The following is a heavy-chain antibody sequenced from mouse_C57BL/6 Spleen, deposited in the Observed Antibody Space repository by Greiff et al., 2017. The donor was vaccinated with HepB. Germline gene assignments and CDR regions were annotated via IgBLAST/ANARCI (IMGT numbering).Heavy chain of an antibody. D-gene: IGHD2-5*01. Sequence: EVKLVESGGGLVKPGGSLKLSCAASGFTFSSYAMSWVRQTPEKRLEWVATISDGGSYTYYPDNVKGRFTISRDNAKNNLYLQMSHLKSEDTAMYYCARVYSNGFAYWGQGTLVTVSA. V-gene: IGHV5-4*03. J-gene: IGHJ3*01. CDR1: GFTFSSYA. CDR3: ARVYSNGFAY. CDR2: ISDGGSYT.